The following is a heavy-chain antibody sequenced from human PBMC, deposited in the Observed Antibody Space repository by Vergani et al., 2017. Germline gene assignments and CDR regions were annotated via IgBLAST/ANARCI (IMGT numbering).Heavy chain of an antibody. J-gene: IGHJ4*02. CDR3: ACGGRCFDWLSTRPRRPYYFDP. D-gene: IGHD3-9*01. V-gene: IGHV4-34*01. CDR1: GGSFSGYY. Sequence: QVQLQQWGAGLLKPSETLSLTCAVYGGSFSGYYWSWIRQPPGKGLEWIGEINHSGSTNYNPSLKSRVTISVDTSKNQFSLKLSSVTAADTAVYYCACGGRCFDWLSTRPRRPYYFDPWGQGTLVTVSS. CDR2: INHSGST.